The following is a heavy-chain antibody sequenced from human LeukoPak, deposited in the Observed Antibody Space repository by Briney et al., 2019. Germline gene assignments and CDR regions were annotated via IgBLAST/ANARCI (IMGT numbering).Heavy chain of an antibody. V-gene: IGHV1-69*05. CDR1: GGTFSSYA. J-gene: IGHJ3*02. Sequence: SSAKVSCKASGGTFSSYAISWVRQAPGQGLEWMGGIIPIFGTANYAQKFQGRVTITTDESTSTAYMELSSLRSEDTAVYYCARRYCSGGSCNDAFDIWGQGTMVTVSS. D-gene: IGHD2-15*01. CDR3: ARRYCSGGSCNDAFDI. CDR2: IIPIFGTA.